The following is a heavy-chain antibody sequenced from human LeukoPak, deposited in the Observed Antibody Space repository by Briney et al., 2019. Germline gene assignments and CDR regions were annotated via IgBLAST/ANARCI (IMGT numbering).Heavy chain of an antibody. Sequence: SETLSLTCTVSGYSISSGYYWGWIRQPPGKGLEWIGSIYHSGSTYYNPSLKSRVTISVDTSKNQFSLKLSSVTAADTAVYYCARESLYGVVDSWGQGTLVTVSS. V-gene: IGHV4-38-2*02. CDR1: GYSISSGYY. CDR3: ARESLYGVVDS. CDR2: IYHSGST. D-gene: IGHD4-17*01. J-gene: IGHJ4*02.